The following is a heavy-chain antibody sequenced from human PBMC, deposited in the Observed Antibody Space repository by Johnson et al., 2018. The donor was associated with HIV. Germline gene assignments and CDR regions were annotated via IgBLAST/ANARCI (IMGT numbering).Heavy chain of an antibody. CDR2: IYSGGST. J-gene: IGHJ3*02. D-gene: IGHD1-26*01. V-gene: IGHV3-43D*04. CDR1: GFTFDDYA. CDR3: ARERGSGSCYGDALDI. Sequence: VQLVESGGVVVQPGGSLRLSCAASGFTFDDYAMHWVRQAPGKGLEWVSVIYSGGSTYYRDSVKGRFTISRDNSKNSLYLQMNSLRAEDTALYYCARERGSGSCYGDALDIWGQGTMVTVSS.